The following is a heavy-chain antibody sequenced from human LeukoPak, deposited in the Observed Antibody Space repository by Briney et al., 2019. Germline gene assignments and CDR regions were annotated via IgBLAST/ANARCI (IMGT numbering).Heavy chain of an antibody. Sequence: GGSLRLSCAASGFPFSTNLMSWVRQAPGKGLEWVALIKEDGNEKYYVGSVEGRFTISRDNSKNTLYLQMNSLRAEDTAVYYCAKVREKRGPFFDWRGGNHYYYYMDVWGKGTTVTISS. CDR1: GFPFSTNL. V-gene: IGHV3-7*01. CDR3: AKVREKRGPFFDWRGGNHYYYYMDV. D-gene: IGHD3-9*01. CDR2: IKEDGNEK. J-gene: IGHJ6*03.